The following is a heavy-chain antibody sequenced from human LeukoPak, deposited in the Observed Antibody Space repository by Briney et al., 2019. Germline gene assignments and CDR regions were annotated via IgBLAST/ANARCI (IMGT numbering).Heavy chain of an antibody. V-gene: IGHV3-21*01. D-gene: IGHD1-26*01. J-gene: IGHJ4*02. Sequence: GGSLRLSCAASGLTFSSYSMNWVRQAPGKGLEWVSSISSSSSYIYYADSVKGRFTISRDNAKNSLYLQTNSLRAEDTAVYYCARDPFGSSNFDYWGQGTLVTVSS. CDR3: ARDPFGSSNFDY. CDR2: ISSSSSYI. CDR1: GLTFSSYS.